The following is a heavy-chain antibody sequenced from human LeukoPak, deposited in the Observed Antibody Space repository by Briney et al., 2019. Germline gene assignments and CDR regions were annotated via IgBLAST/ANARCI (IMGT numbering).Heavy chain of an antibody. CDR3: ARGPDYCDSSGYDYYYMDV. V-gene: IGHV1-69*13. Sequence: SVKVSCKASGGTFTSYAISWVRQAPGQGLEWMGGIIPIFVTANYAQKFQGRVTITADESTSTAYMELSRLRSEDTAVYYCARGPDYCDSSGYDYYYMDVWGKGTTVTVSS. CDR2: IIPIFVTA. J-gene: IGHJ6*03. D-gene: IGHD3-22*01. CDR1: GGTFTSYA.